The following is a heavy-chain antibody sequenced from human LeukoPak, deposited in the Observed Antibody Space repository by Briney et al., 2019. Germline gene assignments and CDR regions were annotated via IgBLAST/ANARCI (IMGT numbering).Heavy chain of an antibody. CDR3: ARGGYCSGGSCSLDY. J-gene: IGHJ4*02. D-gene: IGHD2-15*01. V-gene: IGHV3-21*01. CDR1: GFTFSSYS. Sequence: PGGSLRLSCAASGFTFSSYSMNWVRQAPGKGLEWVSSISSSSSYIYYADSVKGRFTISRDNAKNSLYLQMNSLRAEDTAVYYCARGGYCSGGSCSLDYWGQGTLVSVSS. CDR2: ISSSSSYI.